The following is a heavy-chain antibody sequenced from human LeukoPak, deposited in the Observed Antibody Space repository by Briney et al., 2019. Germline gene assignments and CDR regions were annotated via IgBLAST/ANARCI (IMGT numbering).Heavy chain of an antibody. V-gene: IGHV3-66*01. CDR2: IYSGGST. CDR3: ARVTTVTLDFDY. Sequence: GGSLRLSCAASGFTVSSNYMSWVRQAPGKGLEWVSVIYSGGSTYYADSVKGRFTISRDNSKNTLYLQMNSLRAKDTAVYYCARVTTVTLDFDYWGQGTLVTVSS. J-gene: IGHJ4*02. CDR1: GFTVSSNY. D-gene: IGHD4-17*01.